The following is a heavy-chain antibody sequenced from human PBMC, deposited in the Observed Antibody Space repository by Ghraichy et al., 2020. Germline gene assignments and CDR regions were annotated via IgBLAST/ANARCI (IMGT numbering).Heavy chain of an antibody. V-gene: IGHV3-11*01. J-gene: IGHJ4*02. D-gene: IGHD6-19*01. CDR1: GFTFSDYY. CDR2: ISSSGSTI. CDR3: ARDGVAVAPFDY. Sequence: LSLTCAASGFTFSDYYMSWIRQAPGKGLEWVSYISSSGSTIYYADSVKGRFTISRDNAKNSLYLQMNSLRAEDTAVYYCARDGVAVAPFDYWGQGTLVTVSS.